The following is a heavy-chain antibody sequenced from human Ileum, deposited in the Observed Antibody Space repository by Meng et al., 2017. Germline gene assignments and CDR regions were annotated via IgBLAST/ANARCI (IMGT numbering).Heavy chain of an antibody. D-gene: IGHD1-26*01. J-gene: IGHJ4*02. CDR3: ASLGRSYETSDY. Sequence: QGQLGASGGDMVKPGRSLTLSCAASGFTFSNYGMHWVRQAPGKGLEWVAVAWSDGSSQYSVDSVKGRFTISRDDSKSTLYLQMNSLRAEDTAVYYCASLGRSYETSDYWGQGTLVTVSS. CDR2: AWSDGSSQ. V-gene: IGHV3-33*03. CDR1: GFTFSNYG.